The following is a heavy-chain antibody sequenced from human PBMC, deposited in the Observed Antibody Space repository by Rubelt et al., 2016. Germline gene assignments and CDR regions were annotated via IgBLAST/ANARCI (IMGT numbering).Heavy chain of an antibody. D-gene: IGHD6-13*01. V-gene: IGHV4-59*01. CDR2: TSYSGST. CDR3: AREEKQQQMDV. Sequence: ESGPGLVKPSETLSLTCTVSGGSISDYHWSWIRQPPGKGLEWIGSTSYSGSTYYNPSLKSRVTISVDTSNDQFSLRLSSVTAADTAVYYCAREEKQQQMDVWGQGTTVTVSS. CDR1: GGSISDYH. J-gene: IGHJ6*02.